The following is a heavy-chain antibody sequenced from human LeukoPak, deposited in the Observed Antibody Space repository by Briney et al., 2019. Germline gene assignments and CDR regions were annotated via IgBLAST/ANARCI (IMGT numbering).Heavy chain of an antibody. J-gene: IGHJ5*02. CDR3: ARGFIRPWLRRQKTNWFDP. CDR2: INHSGST. D-gene: IGHD5-12*01. V-gene: IGHV4-34*01. Sequence: SETLSLTCAVYGGSFSGYYWSWIRQPPGKGLEWIGEINHSGSTNYNPSLKSRVTISVDTSKNQFSLKLSSVTAADTAVYYCARGFIRPWLRRQKTNWFDPWGQGTLVTVSS. CDR1: GGSFSGYY.